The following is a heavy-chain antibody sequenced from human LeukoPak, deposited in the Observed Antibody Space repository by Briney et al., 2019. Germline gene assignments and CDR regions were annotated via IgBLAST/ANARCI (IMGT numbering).Heavy chain of an antibody. CDR3: ARTPAGTYYDILTGQTPYYYYYMDV. CDR2: INHSGST. Sequence: SETLSLTCTVSGGSISSSNYYWGWIRQPPGKGLEWIGEINHSGSTNYNPSLKSRVTISVDTSKNQFSLKLSSVTAADTAVYYCARTPAGTYYDILTGQTPYYYYYMDVWGKGTTVTISS. CDR1: GGSISSSNYY. D-gene: IGHD3-9*01. V-gene: IGHV4-39*07. J-gene: IGHJ6*03.